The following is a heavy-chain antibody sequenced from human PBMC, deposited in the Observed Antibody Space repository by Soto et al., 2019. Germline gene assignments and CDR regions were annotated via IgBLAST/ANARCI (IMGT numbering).Heavy chain of an antibody. J-gene: IGHJ6*02. CDR3: ARDQGFGSYYYGMDV. CDR1: GFTFSSYG. CDR2: IWYDGSNK. D-gene: IGHD3-16*01. V-gene: IGHV3-33*01. Sequence: GGSLRLSCAASGFTFSSYGMHWVRQAPGKGLEWVAVIWYDGSNKYYAYSVKGRFTISRDNSKNTLYLQMNRLRAEDTAVYYCARDQGFGSYYYGMDVWGQGTTVTVSS.